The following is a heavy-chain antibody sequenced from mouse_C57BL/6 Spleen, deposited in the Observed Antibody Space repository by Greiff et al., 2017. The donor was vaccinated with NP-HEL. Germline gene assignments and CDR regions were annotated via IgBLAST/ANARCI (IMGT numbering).Heavy chain of an antibody. CDR3: VREGDSSGYFDY. Sequence: EVQVVESGGGLVQPKGSLKLSCAASGFTFNTYAMHWVRQAPGKGLEWVARIRSKSSNYATYYADSVKDRFTISRDDSQSMLYLQMNNLKTEDTAMYYCVREGDSSGYFDYWGQGTTLTVSS. J-gene: IGHJ2*01. D-gene: IGHD3-2*02. CDR2: IRSKSSNYAT. CDR1: GFTFNTYA. V-gene: IGHV10-3*01.